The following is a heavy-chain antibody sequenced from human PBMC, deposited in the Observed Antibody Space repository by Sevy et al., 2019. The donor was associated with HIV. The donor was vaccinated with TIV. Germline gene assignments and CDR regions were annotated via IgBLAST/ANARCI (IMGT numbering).Heavy chain of an antibody. CDR3: ARDGGYSIKWYPLY. CDR1: GFSFSSHG. D-gene: IGHD1-26*01. V-gene: IGHV3-30*03. CDR2: ISYEGTET. Sequence: GGSLRLSCAASGFSFSSHGMHWVRQAPGKGLEWQAVISYEGTETFYAASVEGRFTISRDNSKNMLSLQINSLRPEDTAVYYCARDGGYSIKWYPLYWGHGTLVTVSS. J-gene: IGHJ4*01.